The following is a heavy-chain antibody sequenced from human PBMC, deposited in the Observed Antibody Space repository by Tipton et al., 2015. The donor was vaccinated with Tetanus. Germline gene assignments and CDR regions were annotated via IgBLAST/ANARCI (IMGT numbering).Heavy chain of an antibody. V-gene: IGHV4-39*01. CDR3: ARHVGGYGSPPHDL. Sequence: TLSLTCFVSGGSISTKTYYWGWTRQTPGKGLEWIASISHSATTFYNPSLKSRVTMSVDPSKNQFSVRLTSVTAADTGVYYCARHVGGYGSPPHDLWGQGTLVTVSS. CDR2: ISHSATT. CDR1: GGSISTKTYY. J-gene: IGHJ5*02. D-gene: IGHD3-10*01.